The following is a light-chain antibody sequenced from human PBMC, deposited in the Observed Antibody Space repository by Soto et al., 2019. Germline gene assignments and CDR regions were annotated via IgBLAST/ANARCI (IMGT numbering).Light chain of an antibody. Sequence: QSVLTQPASVSGSPGQSITISCTGTSSDVGGYNYVSWYQQHPGKAPKLMIYEVSNRPSRVSDRFSGSRSGNTASLTISGLQAEDESDYYCISYTRSSTWVFGGGTKLTVL. V-gene: IGLV2-14*01. CDR3: ISYTRSSTWV. J-gene: IGLJ3*02. CDR1: SSDVGGYNY. CDR2: EVS.